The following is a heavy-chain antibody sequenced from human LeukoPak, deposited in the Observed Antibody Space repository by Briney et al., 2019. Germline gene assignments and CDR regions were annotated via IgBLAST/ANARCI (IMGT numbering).Heavy chain of an antibody. CDR1: GFTFSSYS. CDR3: ARAGFTFSDYFGSFFDY. J-gene: IGHJ4*02. Sequence: GGSLSLSCAASGFTFSSYSMNWVRQAPGKGLEWVSHISSSSSTIYYADSVKGRFTISRDNAKNSLYLQMNSLRAEDTAVYYCARAGFTFSDYFGSFFDYWGQGTLVTVSS. V-gene: IGHV3-48*01. D-gene: IGHD3-10*01. CDR2: ISSSSSTI.